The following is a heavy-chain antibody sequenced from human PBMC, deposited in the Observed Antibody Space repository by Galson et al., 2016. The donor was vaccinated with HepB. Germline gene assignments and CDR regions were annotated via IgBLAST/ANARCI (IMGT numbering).Heavy chain of an antibody. Sequence: SLRLSCAASGFTFSSYSMNWVRQAPGKGLEWVSYISYSSTIYYADSVKGRFTISRDNAKNSLYLQMNSLRDEDTAVYYFSAAYRSGWYFAYWGQGTLVTVPS. CDR1: GFTFSSYS. D-gene: IGHD6-19*01. J-gene: IGHJ4*02. CDR3: SAAYRSGWYFAY. V-gene: IGHV3-48*02. CDR2: ISYSSTI.